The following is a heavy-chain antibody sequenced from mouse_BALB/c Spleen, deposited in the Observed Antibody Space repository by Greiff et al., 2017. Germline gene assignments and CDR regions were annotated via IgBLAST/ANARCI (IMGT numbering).Heavy chain of an antibody. CDR3: ARQGGYYGNYDWFAY. CDR1: GYTFTIYW. V-gene: IGHV1-87*01. CDR2: IYPGDGDT. Sequence: QVQLQQSGAELARPGASVKLSCKASGYTFTIYWMQWVKQRPGQGLEWIGAIYPGDGDTRYTQKFKGKATLTADKSSSTAYMQLSSLASEDSAVYYCARQGGYYGNYDWFAYWGQGTLVTVSA. D-gene: IGHD2-1*01. J-gene: IGHJ3*01.